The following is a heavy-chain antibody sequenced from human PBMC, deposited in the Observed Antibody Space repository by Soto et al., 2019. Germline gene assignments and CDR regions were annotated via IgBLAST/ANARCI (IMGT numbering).Heavy chain of an antibody. CDR2: IYYSGST. CDR1: GGSISSYY. V-gene: IGHV4-59*01. D-gene: IGHD1-26*01. Sequence: SETLSLTCTVSGGSISSYYWSWIRQPPGKGLEWIGYIYYSGSTNYNPSLKSRVTISVDTSKNQFSLKLSSVTAADTAVYYCARLRIGGDHLHAFDIWGQGTVVTVSS. CDR3: ARLRIGGDHLHAFDI. J-gene: IGHJ3*02.